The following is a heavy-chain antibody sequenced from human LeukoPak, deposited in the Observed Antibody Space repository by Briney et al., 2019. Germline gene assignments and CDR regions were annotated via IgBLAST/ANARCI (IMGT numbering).Heavy chain of an antibody. D-gene: IGHD2-2*01. J-gene: IGHJ4*02. CDR1: GYTFHSFG. CDR2: IWYDGSKK. V-gene: IGHV3-33*01. Sequence: GGSLRLSCAASGYTFHSFGMLWVRQAPGKGLEGGEAIWYDGSKKVYAHSVKGRFTISRDDSENALYLQMNSLRAEDTALYYCARDYCSTSFCYDYWGQGTLVTVPP. CDR3: ARDYCSTSFCYDY.